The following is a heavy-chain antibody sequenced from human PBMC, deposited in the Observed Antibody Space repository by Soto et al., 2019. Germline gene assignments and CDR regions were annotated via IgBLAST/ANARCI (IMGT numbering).Heavy chain of an antibody. CDR2: IIPIFGTA. CDR1: GVTFSSYA. CDR3: ARSKWFGESFDY. J-gene: IGHJ4*02. Sequence: SVKVSCKASGVTFSSYAISWVRQAPGQGLEWMGGIIPIFGTANYAQKFQGRVTITADESTSTAYMELSSLRSEDTAVYYCARSKWFGESFDYWGQGTLVTVSS. V-gene: IGHV1-69*13. D-gene: IGHD3-10*01.